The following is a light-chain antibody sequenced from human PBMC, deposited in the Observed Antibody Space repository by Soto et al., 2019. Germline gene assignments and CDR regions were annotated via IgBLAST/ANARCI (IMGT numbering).Light chain of an antibody. Sequence: EIVLTQSPGTLSLSPGERATLSCRASQSVSSSYLAWYQQKPGQAPRLLIYGASSRATGIPDRFSGSGSGTDFTLTISRLEREDFAVYYWQQYGSSPPRTFGQGTKVEIK. J-gene: IGKJ1*01. CDR1: QSVSSSY. CDR3: QQYGSSPPRT. V-gene: IGKV3-20*01. CDR2: GAS.